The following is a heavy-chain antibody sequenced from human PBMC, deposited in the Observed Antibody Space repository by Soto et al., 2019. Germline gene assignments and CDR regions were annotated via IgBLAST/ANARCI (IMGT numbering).Heavy chain of an antibody. D-gene: IGHD3-3*01. V-gene: IGHV4-59*13. J-gene: IGHJ4*01. Sequence: KASETLSLTCGGSGASFSGSYWRWIRQPPGKGLEWIGYAYYSGTTVSNTSLKSRVSISVDTHKKHVSLRLNSVTAADTAVYYCAVWSALTQYYFDSWGHGTLVAASS. CDR2: AYYSGTT. CDR3: AVWSALTQYYFDS. CDR1: GASFSGSY.